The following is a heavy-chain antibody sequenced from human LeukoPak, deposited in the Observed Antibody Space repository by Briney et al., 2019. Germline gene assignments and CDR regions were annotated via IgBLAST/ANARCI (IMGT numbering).Heavy chain of an antibody. D-gene: IGHD2-2*02. CDR3: ARGRGCSSTSCYTDYYYYMDV. CDR1: GGSFSGYY. CDR2: INHSGST. V-gene: IGHV4-34*01. Sequence: KPSETLSLTCAVYGGSFSGYYWSWIRQPPGKGLEWIGEINHSGSTNYNPSLKSRVTISVDTSKNQFSLRLTSVTAADTAVYYCARGRGCSSTSCYTDYYYYMDVWGKGTTVTVS. J-gene: IGHJ6*03.